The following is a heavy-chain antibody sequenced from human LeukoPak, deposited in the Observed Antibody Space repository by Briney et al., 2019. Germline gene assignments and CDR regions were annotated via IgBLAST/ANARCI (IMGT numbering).Heavy chain of an antibody. J-gene: IGHJ4*02. V-gene: IGHV3-30*04. CDR1: GFTFSSYA. CDR2: IYYDGSNQ. Sequence: GGSLRLSCAASGFTFSSYAMHWVRQAPGKGLEWVAVIYYDGSNQYYADSVKGRFTVSRDNAKNTLYLQMDSLRAEDTAVYYCATDRNSGKYYDYWGQGTLVTVSS. CDR3: ATDRNSGKYYDY. D-gene: IGHD1-26*01.